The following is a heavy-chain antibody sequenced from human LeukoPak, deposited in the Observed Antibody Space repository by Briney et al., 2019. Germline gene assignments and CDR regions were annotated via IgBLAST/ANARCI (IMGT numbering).Heavy chain of an antibody. Sequence: GGSPRLSCAASGFTLSSYWMSWVRQAPGKGLECVANIKEDGSEEYYVDSVKGRFSISRDNAKNSLYLQMNSLRAEDTAVYYCARDPLLWFGEAGGYMDVWGKGTTVTVSS. J-gene: IGHJ6*03. CDR2: IKEDGSEE. V-gene: IGHV3-7*03. D-gene: IGHD3-10*01. CDR3: ARDPLLWFGEAGGYMDV. CDR1: GFTLSSYW.